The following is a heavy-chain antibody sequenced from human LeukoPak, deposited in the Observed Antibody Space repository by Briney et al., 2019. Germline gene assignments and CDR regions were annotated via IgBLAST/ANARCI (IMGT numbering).Heavy chain of an antibody. J-gene: IGHJ4*02. CDR2: IYTSGST. Sequence: SETLSLTCTVSGGSISSYYWSWIRQPAGKGLEWIGRIYTSGSTNYNPSLKSRVAMSVDTSKNQFSLKLSSVTAADTAVYYCARAPDFWSGYTFDYWGQGTLVTVSS. D-gene: IGHD3-3*01. V-gene: IGHV4-4*07. CDR3: ARAPDFWSGYTFDY. CDR1: GGSISSYY.